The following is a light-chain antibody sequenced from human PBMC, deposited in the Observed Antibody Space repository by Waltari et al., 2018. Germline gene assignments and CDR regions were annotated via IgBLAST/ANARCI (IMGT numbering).Light chain of an antibody. V-gene: IGLV3-10*01. J-gene: IGLJ2*01. CDR2: EDS. Sequence: SYELTQPPSVSVSPGQTPRITCSGDALPKKYAYWYQQKSGQPPVLVIFEDSKRPSGIPERFTGSSSGTMATLTISGAQVDDEADYYCYSTDSSGNLRVFGGGTKLTVL. CDR1: ALPKKY. CDR3: YSTDSSGNLRV.